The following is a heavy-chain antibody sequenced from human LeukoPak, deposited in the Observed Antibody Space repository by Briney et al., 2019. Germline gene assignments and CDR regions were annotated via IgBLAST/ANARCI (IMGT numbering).Heavy chain of an antibody. CDR3: AASRSMIVVGYYYYYGMDV. CDR1: GFTFSSYA. V-gene: IGHV3-23*01. Sequence: GGSLRLSRAASGFTFSSYAMSWVRQAPVKGLEWVSAISGSGGSTYYADSVKGRFTISRDNSKNTLYLQMNSLRAEDTAVYYCAASRSMIVVGYYYYYGMDVWGQGTTVTVSS. CDR2: ISGSGGST. J-gene: IGHJ6*02. D-gene: IGHD3-22*01.